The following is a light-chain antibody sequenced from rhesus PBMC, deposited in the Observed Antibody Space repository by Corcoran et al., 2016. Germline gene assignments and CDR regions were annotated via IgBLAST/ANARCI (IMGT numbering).Light chain of an antibody. CDR3: QHGYGTPHS. V-gene: IGKV1-74*01. Sequence: DIQMTQSPSSLSASVGDRVTITCRASENVNNYLNWYQQKPGKAPKLLIYKESTLQSGVPSRVIGSGAGTDYTFTISSLQPEDVATYYCQHGYGTPHSFGQGTKVEIK. J-gene: IGKJ2*01. CDR1: ENVNNY. CDR2: KES.